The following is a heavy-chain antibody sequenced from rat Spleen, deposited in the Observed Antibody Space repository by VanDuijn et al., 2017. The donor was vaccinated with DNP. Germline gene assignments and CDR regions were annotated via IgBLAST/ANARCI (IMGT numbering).Heavy chain of an antibody. V-gene: IGHV5-46*01. D-gene: IGHD1-4*01. CDR3: TRDLHFGYNYAFDY. J-gene: IGHJ2*01. CDR2: ISPSGSRP. Sequence: EVQLVESGGGLVQPGRSMKLSCAASGFTFSDYNMAWVRQAPKKGLEWVAAISPSGSRPYSPDSVKGRFTISRNNAENTLHLQMDSLRSEDTATYYCTRDLHFGYNYAFDYWGQGVMVSVSS. CDR1: GFTFSDYN.